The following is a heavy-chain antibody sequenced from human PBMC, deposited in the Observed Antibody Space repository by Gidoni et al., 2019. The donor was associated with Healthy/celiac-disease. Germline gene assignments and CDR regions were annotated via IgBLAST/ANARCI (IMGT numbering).Heavy chain of an antibody. D-gene: IGHD3-10*01. CDR1: GGSISSGSYY. Sequence: QVQLQESGPGLVKPSQTLSLTCTVSGGSISSGSYYWSWIRQPAGKGLEWIGRIYTSGSTNYNPSLKSRVTISVDTSKNQFSLKLSSVTAADTAVYYCASSSPGSGSYSYYYYGMDVWGQGTTVTVSS. CDR2: IYTSGST. J-gene: IGHJ6*02. CDR3: ASSSPGSGSYSYYYYGMDV. V-gene: IGHV4-61*02.